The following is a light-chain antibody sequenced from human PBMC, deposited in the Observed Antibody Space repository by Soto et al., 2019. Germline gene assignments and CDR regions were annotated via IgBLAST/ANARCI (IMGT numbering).Light chain of an antibody. CDR2: GAS. Sequence: EIVMTQSPATLSVSPGERATLSCRASQSVSSSVGWYQQKPGQAPRLLIYGASTRATGIPARFSGSGSGTEFTLTISSLQSEDFALYYCQQYIDWPTTFGQGTEVEIK. V-gene: IGKV3-15*01. CDR3: QQYIDWPTT. J-gene: IGKJ1*01. CDR1: QSVSSS.